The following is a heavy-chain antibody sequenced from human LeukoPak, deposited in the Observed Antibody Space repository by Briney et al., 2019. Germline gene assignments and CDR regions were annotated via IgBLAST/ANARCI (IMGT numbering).Heavy chain of an antibody. CDR2: IYTSGST. Sequence: SETLSLTCTASGGSISSYYWSWIRQPAGKGLEWIGRIYTSGSTNYNPSLKSRVTMSVDTSKNQFSLKLSSMTAADTAVYYCASGRIQLWSFDYWGQGTLVTVSS. CDR1: GGSISSYY. V-gene: IGHV4-4*07. CDR3: ASGRIQLWSFDY. J-gene: IGHJ4*02. D-gene: IGHD5-18*01.